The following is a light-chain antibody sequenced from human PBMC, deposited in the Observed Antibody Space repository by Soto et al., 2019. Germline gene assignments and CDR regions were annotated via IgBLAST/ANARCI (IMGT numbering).Light chain of an antibody. V-gene: IGKV3-11*01. Sequence: EIALTQSPAPLSLSPGERATLSCRASRSVSSNLAWYQQTPVQAPRLLIYDASNRTTGIPARFSASGSGTDCTLTISGLEREGFVVYYCQQRSNSITFGQGTRLEIK. CDR2: DAS. CDR3: QQRSNSIT. J-gene: IGKJ5*01. CDR1: RSVSSN.